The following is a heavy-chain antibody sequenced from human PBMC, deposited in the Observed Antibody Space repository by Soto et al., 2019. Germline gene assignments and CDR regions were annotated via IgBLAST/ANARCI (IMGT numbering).Heavy chain of an antibody. V-gene: IGHV1-69*08. Sequence: QVQLVQSGAEVKKPGSSVKVSCKTSGGTFRNDIITWVRQAPGQGLEWMGRIIPLLGIANYAQNFKGRVTITADKSTGTAYMEVNSLRSEDTAVYYCARDSPIGSTFSGYDAIDYWGQGTLVTVSS. CDR1: GGTFRNDI. J-gene: IGHJ4*02. CDR2: IIPLLGIA. D-gene: IGHD5-12*01. CDR3: ARDSPIGSTFSGYDAIDY.